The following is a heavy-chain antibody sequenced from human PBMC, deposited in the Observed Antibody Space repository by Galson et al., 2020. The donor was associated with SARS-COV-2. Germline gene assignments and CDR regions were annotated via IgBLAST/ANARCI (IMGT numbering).Heavy chain of an antibody. J-gene: IGHJ5*02. CDR3: ARRSRAARKADLWFDP. CDR2: IYWDDDK. V-gene: IGHV2-5*02. CDR1: GFSLSPSGVG. D-gene: IGHD6-6*01. Sequence: VSGPTLVKPTQTLTLTCAFSGFSLSPSGVGVGWIRQPPGKALEWLALIYWDDDKRYNPSLKSRLTITKDTSKNQVVLTMTNMDPVDTATYYCARRSRAARKADLWFDPWGQGTLVIVSS.